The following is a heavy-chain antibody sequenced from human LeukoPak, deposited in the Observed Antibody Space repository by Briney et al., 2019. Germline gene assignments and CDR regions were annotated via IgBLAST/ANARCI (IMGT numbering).Heavy chain of an antibody. V-gene: IGHV4-39*07. J-gene: IGHJ5*02. CDR2: IYYSGST. Sequence: SETLSLTCTVSGDSISSNYWWTWIRQPPVKGLEWIGSIYYSGSTYYNPSLKSRVTISVDTSKNQFSLKLSSVTAADTAVYYCARSGSLLNWFDPWGQGTLVTVSS. CDR3: ARSGSLLNWFDP. CDR1: GDSISSNYW. D-gene: IGHD1-26*01.